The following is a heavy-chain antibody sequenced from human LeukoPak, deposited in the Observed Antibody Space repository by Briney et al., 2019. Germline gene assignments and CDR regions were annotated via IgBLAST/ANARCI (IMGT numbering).Heavy chain of an antibody. D-gene: IGHD3-10*01. V-gene: IGHV3-9*01. CDR3: AKEYALMVRGEYYYYGMDV. J-gene: IGHJ6*02. Sequence: GRSLRLSCAASGFTVDDYAMHWVRQAPGKGLEWVSGISWNSGSIGYADSVKGRFTISRDNAKNSLYLQMNSLRAEDTALYYCAKEYALMVRGEYYYYGMDVWGQGTTVTVSS. CDR2: ISWNSGSI. CDR1: GFTVDDYA.